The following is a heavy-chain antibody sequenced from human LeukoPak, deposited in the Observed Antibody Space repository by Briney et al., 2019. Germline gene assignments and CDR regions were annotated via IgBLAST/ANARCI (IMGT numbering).Heavy chain of an antibody. CDR2: IYYSGST. Sequence: SETLSLTRTVSGGSISSSSYYWGWIRQPPGKGLEWIGIIYYSGSTYYNPSLKSRLTISVDTSKNQLSLKLSSVTATDTAVYYCAGRGYYSSTSSYEYWSDPWGQGTLVTVSS. CDR1: GGSISSSSYY. V-gene: IGHV4-39*01. J-gene: IGHJ5*02. CDR3: AGRGYYSSTSSYEYWSDP. D-gene: IGHD2-2*01.